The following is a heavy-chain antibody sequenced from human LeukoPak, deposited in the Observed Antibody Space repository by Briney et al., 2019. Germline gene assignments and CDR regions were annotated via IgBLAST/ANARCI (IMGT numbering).Heavy chain of an antibody. CDR3: ARDRGGRYSQYYSDY. CDR2: IYYSGST. CDR1: GGSISSGGYY. D-gene: IGHD6-19*01. V-gene: IGHV4-31*03. J-gene: IGHJ4*02. Sequence: SQTLSLTCTVSGGSISSGGYYWSWIRQHPGKGLEWIGYIYYSGSTYYNPSLKSRVTISVDTSKNQFSLKLSSVTAADTAVYYCARDRGGRYSQYYSDYWGQGTLVTVSS.